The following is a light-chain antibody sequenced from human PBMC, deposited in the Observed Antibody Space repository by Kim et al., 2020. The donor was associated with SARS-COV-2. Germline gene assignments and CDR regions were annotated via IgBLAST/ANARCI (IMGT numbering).Light chain of an antibody. CDR3: QQYDVYPYT. Sequence: SASVGDRVTITCRASQGINHHLAWFQQQPGKAPKSLIHAASTLQVGVPSKFSGRGSGTDFTLTISSLQLEDFATYYCQQYDVYPYTFGQGTKLEI. V-gene: IGKV1-16*02. CDR1: QGINHH. J-gene: IGKJ2*01. CDR2: AAS.